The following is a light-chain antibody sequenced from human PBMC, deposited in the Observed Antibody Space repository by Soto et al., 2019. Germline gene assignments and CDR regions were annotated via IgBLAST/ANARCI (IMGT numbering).Light chain of an antibody. CDR1: SRDVGAYDY. Sequence: QSALAQPASVSGSPGQSITISCTGTSRDVGAYDYVSWYLQYPDKAPQLLIYYVDHRPSGVSSRFSGSKSGNTASLTISGLQAEDEGDYYCCSYADGSIYFFGTGTKDTAL. CDR2: YVD. CDR3: CSYADGSIYF. V-gene: IGLV2-14*03. J-gene: IGLJ1*01.